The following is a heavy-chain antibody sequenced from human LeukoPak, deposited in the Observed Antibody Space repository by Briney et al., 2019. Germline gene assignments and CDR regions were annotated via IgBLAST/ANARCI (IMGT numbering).Heavy chain of an antibody. CDR3: ARPGRQDAYNGHYWYFDL. CDR1: GGSITNYY. V-gene: IGHV4-59*01. CDR2: VSYSGRT. Sequence: SETLSLTCTVSGGSITNYYWNWIRQPPGRDLEWIGCVSYSGRTHYSSALKSRVTISVDTSKNQFSLNLRSVTAADTAVYYCARPGRQDAYNGHYWYFDLWGRGTLVTVSS. J-gene: IGHJ2*01. D-gene: IGHD5-24*01.